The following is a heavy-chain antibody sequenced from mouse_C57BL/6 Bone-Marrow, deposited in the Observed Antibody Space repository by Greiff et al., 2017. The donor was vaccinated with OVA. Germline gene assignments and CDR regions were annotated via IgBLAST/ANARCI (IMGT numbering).Heavy chain of an antibody. J-gene: IGHJ3*01. CDR2: ISDGGSYT. Sequence: EVQVVESGGGLVKPGGSLKFSCEASGFTFSSYAMSWVSQTPGKRLEWVAIISDGGSYTYYPDNVKGRVTISRDKAKNTVYLQMSNLKSEDTAMYYWARDMWLKVCVAYWGQGTLVTVSA. CDR1: GFTFSSYA. D-gene: IGHD2-2*01. V-gene: IGHV5-4*01. CDR3: ARDMWLKVCVAY.